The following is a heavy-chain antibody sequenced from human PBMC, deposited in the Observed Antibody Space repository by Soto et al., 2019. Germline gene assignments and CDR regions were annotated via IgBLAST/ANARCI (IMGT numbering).Heavy chain of an antibody. J-gene: IGHJ4*02. Sequence: SETLSLTCTVSGGSISSYYWSWIRQPPGKGLEWIGYIYYSGSTNYNPSLKSRVTISVDTSKNQFSLKLSSVTAADTAVYYCARLSRGVIGPFDYWGQGTLVTVSS. V-gene: IGHV4-59*01. D-gene: IGHD3-10*01. CDR3: ARLSRGVIGPFDY. CDR1: GGSISSYY. CDR2: IYYSGST.